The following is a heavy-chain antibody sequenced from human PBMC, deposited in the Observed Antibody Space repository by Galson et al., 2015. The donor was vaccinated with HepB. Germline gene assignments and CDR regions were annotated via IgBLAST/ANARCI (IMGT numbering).Heavy chain of an antibody. Sequence: SGYTFTSYGISWVRQAPGQGLEWMGWISAYNGNTNYAQKLQGRVTMTTDTSTSTAYMELRSLRSDDTAVYYCARAQPLDSSGYYGEFDYWGQGTLVTVSS. V-gene: IGHV1-18*04. CDR1: GYTFTSYG. CDR3: ARAQPLDSSGYYGEFDY. D-gene: IGHD3-22*01. J-gene: IGHJ4*02. CDR2: ISAYNGNT.